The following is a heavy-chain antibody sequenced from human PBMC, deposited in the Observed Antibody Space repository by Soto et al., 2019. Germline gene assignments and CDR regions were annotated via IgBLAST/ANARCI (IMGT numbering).Heavy chain of an antibody. CDR1: GFTFTSSA. Sequence: QMQLVQSGPEVKXPGTSVKVSCKASGFTFTSSAVQWVRQARGQRLEWIGWIVVGSGNTNYAQKFQESVTITRDMSTSTVYMELSSLRSEDTAVYYXATDRTXCDXDCHVDWGQGTLVSVSS. D-gene: IGHD2-21*02. CDR3: ATDRTXCDXDCHVD. V-gene: IGHV1-58*01. J-gene: IGHJ4*02. CDR2: IVVGSGNT.